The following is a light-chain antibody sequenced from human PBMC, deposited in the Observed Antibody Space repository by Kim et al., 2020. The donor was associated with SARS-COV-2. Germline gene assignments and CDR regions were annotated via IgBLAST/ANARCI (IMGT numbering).Light chain of an antibody. J-gene: IGKJ2*01. CDR2: GAS. V-gene: IGKV3-20*01. CDR3: QQFGNSRYT. CDR1: QSFGSMS. Sequence: SPGDRATPSCRASQSFGSMSLVWAQQKPGQAPRLLMCGASPRATGIPDRFSGSASGTDFTLTISRLEPEDAAVYYCQQFGNSRYTFGQGTKLEI.